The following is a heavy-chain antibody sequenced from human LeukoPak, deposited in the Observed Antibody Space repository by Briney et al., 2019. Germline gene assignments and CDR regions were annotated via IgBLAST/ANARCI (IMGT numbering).Heavy chain of an antibody. CDR2: IDDSGSTT. D-gene: IGHD1-1*01. Sequence: GGSLRLSCAASQFTFSSYAMSWVRQAPGKGLEWVSTIDDSGSTTYYADSVKGRFTISRDNSKSTLFLQMNSLRAEDTGIYYCAKDQHNWNQGYFDYWGQGTLVTVSS. CDR1: QFTFSSYA. CDR3: AKDQHNWNQGYFDY. J-gene: IGHJ4*02. V-gene: IGHV3-23*01.